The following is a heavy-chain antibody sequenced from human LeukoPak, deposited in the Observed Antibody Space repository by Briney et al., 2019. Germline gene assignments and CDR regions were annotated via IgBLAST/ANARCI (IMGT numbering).Heavy chain of an antibody. D-gene: IGHD6-6*01. V-gene: IGHV4-39*01. J-gene: IGHJ6*03. Sequence: SETLSLTCTVSGGSIRSSSYYWGWIRQPPGKGLEWIGSIYYSGSTYYNPSLKSRVTISVDTSKNQFSLKLGSVTAADTAVYYCASLGGIAARPENGVGYYYYMDVWGKGTTVTVSS. CDR1: GGSIRSSSYY. CDR2: IYYSGST. CDR3: ASLGGIAARPENGVGYYYYMDV.